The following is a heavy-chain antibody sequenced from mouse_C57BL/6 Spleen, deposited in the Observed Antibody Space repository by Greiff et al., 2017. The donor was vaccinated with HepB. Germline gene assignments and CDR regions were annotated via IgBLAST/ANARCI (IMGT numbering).Heavy chain of an antibody. V-gene: IGHV1-50*01. CDR3: ARSPTAQATWFAY. CDR2: IDPSDSYT. J-gene: IGHJ3*01. D-gene: IGHD3-2*02. CDR1: GYTFTSYW. Sequence: QVQLQQPGAELVKPGASVKLSCKASGYTFTSYWMQWVKQRPGQGLEWVGEIDPSDSYTNYNQKFKGKATLTVDTSSSTAYMQLSSLTSEDSAVYYCARSPTAQATWFAYWGQGTLVTVSA.